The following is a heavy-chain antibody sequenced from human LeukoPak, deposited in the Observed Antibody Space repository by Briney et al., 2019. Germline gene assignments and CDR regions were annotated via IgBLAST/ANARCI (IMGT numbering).Heavy chain of an antibody. CDR3: ARLRYSYGYY. Sequence: GESLKIFCKGSGYSFTSYWIGWVRQMPGKGLEWLGIIYPGDSDTIYCPSFQGQVTISADKSISTDYLQWSSLKASDTAMFYCARLRYSYGYYWGQGTLVTVSS. D-gene: IGHD5-18*01. V-gene: IGHV5-51*01. J-gene: IGHJ4*02. CDR2: IYPGDSDT. CDR1: GYSFTSYW.